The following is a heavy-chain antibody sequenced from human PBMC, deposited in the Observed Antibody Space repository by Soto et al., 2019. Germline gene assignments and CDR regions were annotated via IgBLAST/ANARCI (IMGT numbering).Heavy chain of an antibody. D-gene: IGHD3-10*01. J-gene: IGHJ4*02. CDR2: ISGSGGST. CDR3: AKDQTVLLWFGEFATFDY. V-gene: IGHV3-23*01. Sequence: GGSLRLSCAASGFTFSSYAMSWVRQAPGKGLEWVSAISGSGGSTYYADSVKGRFTISRDNSKNTLYLQMHSLRAEDTAVYYCAKDQTVLLWFGEFATFDYWGQGTLVTVSS. CDR1: GFTFSSYA.